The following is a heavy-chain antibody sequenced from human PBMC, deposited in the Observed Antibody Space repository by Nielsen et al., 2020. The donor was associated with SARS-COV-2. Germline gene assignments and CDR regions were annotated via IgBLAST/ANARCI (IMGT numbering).Heavy chain of an antibody. Sequence: GESLKISCAASGFTFNNYDMHWVRQATGKGLEWVSAIGTGGDTFYPGSVKGRFTISRENAKNSLYLQMNSLRAGDTAVYYCAKSKGQPGYSNGGYFDYWGQGTLVTVSS. CDR1: GFTFNNYD. V-gene: IGHV3-13*01. CDR3: AKSKGQPGYSNGGYFDY. D-gene: IGHD6-19*01. CDR2: IGTGGDT. J-gene: IGHJ4*02.